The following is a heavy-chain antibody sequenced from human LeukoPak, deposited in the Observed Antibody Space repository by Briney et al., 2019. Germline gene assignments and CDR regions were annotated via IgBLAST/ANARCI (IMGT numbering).Heavy chain of an antibody. J-gene: IGHJ4*02. Sequence: KPSETLSLTCXVYXGSFSGYYWSWIRQPPGKGLEWIGEINHSGSTNYNPSLKSRVTISVDTSKNQFSLKLSSVTAADTAVYYCARGDRPGYDYWGQGTLVTVSS. CDR2: INHSGST. CDR1: XGSFSGYY. V-gene: IGHV4-34*01. CDR3: ARGDRPGYDY. D-gene: IGHD1-14*01.